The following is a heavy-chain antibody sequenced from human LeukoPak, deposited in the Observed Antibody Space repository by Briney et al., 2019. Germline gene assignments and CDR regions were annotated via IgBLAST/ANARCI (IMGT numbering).Heavy chain of an antibody. CDR2: IDHSGRT. CDR3: ARDGRLSWFDP. D-gene: IGHD2-8*01. V-gene: IGHV4-34*01. CDR1: GASFSGFH. J-gene: IGHJ5*02. Sequence: PSETLSLTCAVYGASFSGFHWSWIRQPPGKGLEWIGKIDHSGRTNYNPSLKSRVTMSVDTSKDQFSLKLTSVTAADTAVYYCARDGRLSWFDPWGQGTLVTVSS.